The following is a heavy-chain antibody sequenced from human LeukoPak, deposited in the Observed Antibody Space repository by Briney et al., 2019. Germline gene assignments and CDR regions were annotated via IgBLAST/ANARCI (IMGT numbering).Heavy chain of an antibody. CDR3: ARRGYCSGGSCEYFDY. J-gene: IGHJ4*02. D-gene: IGHD2-15*01. V-gene: IGHV5-51*01. CDR2: IYPGDSDT. CDR1: GYRFKSYW. Sequence: GESPKIPFKGPGYRFKSYWIGWVPQMPRKGLELVGIIYPGDSDTRYSPSFQGQVTISADKSISTAYLQWSSLKASDTAMYYCARRGYCSGGSCEYFDYWGQGTLVTVSS.